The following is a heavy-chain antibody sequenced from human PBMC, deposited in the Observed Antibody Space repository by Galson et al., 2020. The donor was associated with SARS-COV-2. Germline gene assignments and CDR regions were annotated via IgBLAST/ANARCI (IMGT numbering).Heavy chain of an antibody. Sequence: GGSMRLSCAASGFTFDAYGMSWVRPAPGKGLEWVSGINWNGGSTAYADSVKGRFTISRDNAKNSLYLQMNSLRAEDTALYHCAGLYCGGDCYSRLVDGAYDIWGRGTMVTVSS. CDR3: AGLYCGGDCYSRLVDGAYDI. CDR1: GFTFDAYG. D-gene: IGHD2-21*01. J-gene: IGHJ3*02. CDR2: INWNGGST. V-gene: IGHV3-20*01.